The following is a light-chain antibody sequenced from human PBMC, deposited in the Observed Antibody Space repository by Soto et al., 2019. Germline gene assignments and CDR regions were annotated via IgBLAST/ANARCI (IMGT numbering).Light chain of an antibody. CDR2: EVS. Sequence: QSAPTQPASVSGSPGQSLSISCTGASSDVGRYNLVSWYQQHPGKAPKLIISEVSKRPSGVSHRFSGSRSGNTASLTISGLLAEDEADYYCCSYAGSDYVFGTGTKVTVL. CDR1: SSDVGRYNL. J-gene: IGLJ1*01. CDR3: CSYAGSDYV. V-gene: IGLV2-23*02.